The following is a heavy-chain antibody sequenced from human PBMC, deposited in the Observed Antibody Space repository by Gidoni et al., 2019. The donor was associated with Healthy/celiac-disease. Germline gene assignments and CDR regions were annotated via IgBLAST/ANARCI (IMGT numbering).Heavy chain of an antibody. CDR3: ARLHYDYVWGSYSFDY. V-gene: IGHV2-70*15. Sequence: QVTLRESGPALVKPTQTLTLTCTFSGFSLSTSGMCVSWIRQPPGKALEWLARIDWDDDKYYSTSLKTRLTISKDTSKNQVVLTMTNMDPVDTATYYCARLHYDYVWGSYSFDYWGQGTLVTVSS. CDR2: IDWDDDK. CDR1: GFSLSTSGMC. J-gene: IGHJ4*02. D-gene: IGHD3-16*01.